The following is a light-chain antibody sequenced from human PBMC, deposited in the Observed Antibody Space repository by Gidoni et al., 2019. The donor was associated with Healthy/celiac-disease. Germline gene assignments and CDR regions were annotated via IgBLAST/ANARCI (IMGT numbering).Light chain of an antibody. CDR1: QRVSSSY. CDR2: GAS. J-gene: IGKJ4*02. Sequence: VLTQSPGTLSLSPGERATLSCRASQRVSSSYLAWYQQKPGQAPRLLIYGASSRATGIPDRFSGSGSGTDFTLTISRLEPEDFAVYYCQQYGSSPLTFGGGTKVEIK. V-gene: IGKV3-20*01. CDR3: QQYGSSPLT.